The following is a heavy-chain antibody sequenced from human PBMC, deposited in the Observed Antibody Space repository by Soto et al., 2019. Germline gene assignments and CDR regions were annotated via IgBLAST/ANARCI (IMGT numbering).Heavy chain of an antibody. CDR3: ARGSGSYYNALRFDY. CDR1: GGSISSGGYS. Sequence: QLQLQESGSGLVKPSQTLSLTCAVSGGSISSGGYSWSWIRQLPGKGLEWIGYIYHSGSTYYNPSLKSRVTISVDRSKNQFSLKLSSVTAADTAVYYCARGSGSYYNALRFDYWGQGTLVTVSS. V-gene: IGHV4-30-2*01. CDR2: IYHSGST. J-gene: IGHJ4*02. D-gene: IGHD3-10*01.